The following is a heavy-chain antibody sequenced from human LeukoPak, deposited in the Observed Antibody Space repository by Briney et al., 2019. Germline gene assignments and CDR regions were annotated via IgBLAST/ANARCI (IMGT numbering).Heavy chain of an antibody. Sequence: GGSLRLSCAASGFTFSSYAMHWVRQAPGKGLEWVAVISYDGSNKYYADSVKGRFTISRDNSKNTLYLQMNSLRAEDTAVYYCARDKADIVVVPAAILDYYYYGMDVWGQGTTVTVSS. CDR3: ARDKADIVVVPAAILDYYYYGMDV. J-gene: IGHJ6*02. CDR1: GFTFSSYA. D-gene: IGHD2-2*02. V-gene: IGHV3-30-3*01. CDR2: ISYDGSNK.